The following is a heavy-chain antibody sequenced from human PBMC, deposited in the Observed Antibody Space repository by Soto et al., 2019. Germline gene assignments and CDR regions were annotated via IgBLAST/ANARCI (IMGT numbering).Heavy chain of an antibody. Sequence: QVQLVESGGGVLQPGRSLRLSCAASGFTFRNYGMHWVRQAPGKGLVWVTVISYDGSHKYYADSVKGRFTISRDNSKNTVYLEMNSLRDEDTAVYYCAKRRGDHSNYSWGIDVWGQGTTVTVSS. D-gene: IGHD4-4*01. CDR2: ISYDGSHK. CDR3: AKRRGDHSNYSWGIDV. V-gene: IGHV3-30*18. CDR1: GFTFRNYG. J-gene: IGHJ6*02.